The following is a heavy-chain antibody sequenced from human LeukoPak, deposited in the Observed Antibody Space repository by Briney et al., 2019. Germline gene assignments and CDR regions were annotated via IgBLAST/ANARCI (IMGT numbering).Heavy chain of an antibody. CDR2: FDPEDGET. CDR3: AALLAAAGTLNFDY. J-gene: IGHJ4*02. CDR1: GYTLTELS. V-gene: IGHV1-24*01. D-gene: IGHD6-13*01. Sequence: GASVKVSCKVSGYTLTELSMHWVRQAPGKGLEWMGGFDPEDGETIYAQKFQGRVTMTEDTSTDTAYMELSSLRSEDTAVYYCAALLAAAGTLNFDYWGQGTLVTVSS.